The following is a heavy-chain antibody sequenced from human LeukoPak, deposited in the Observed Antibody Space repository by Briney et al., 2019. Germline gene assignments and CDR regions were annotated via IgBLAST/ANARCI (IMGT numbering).Heavy chain of an antibody. Sequence: GGSLRLSCVASGFTFTSYSMNWVRQAPGKGLEWVSTISGGGGSTYYADSVKGRFTISRDNSKNTLYLQVNSLRAEDTAVYYCAKGGKWDVTPFDYWGQGTLVTVSS. CDR1: GFTFTSYS. D-gene: IGHD1-26*01. CDR3: AKGGKWDVTPFDY. CDR2: ISGGGGST. V-gene: IGHV3-23*01. J-gene: IGHJ4*02.